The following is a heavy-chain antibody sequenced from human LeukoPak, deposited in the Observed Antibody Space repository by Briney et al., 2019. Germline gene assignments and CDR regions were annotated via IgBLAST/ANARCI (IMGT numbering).Heavy chain of an antibody. J-gene: IGHJ6*03. CDR1: GGTFSSYA. CDR3: ARDKYCSSTSCPYYYYYYMDV. Sequence: SVKVSCKASGGTFSSYAISWVRQAPGQGLEWMGGIIPIFGTANYAKKFQGSVTITADESTSTAYMELSSLRSEDTAVYYCARDKYCSSTSCPYYYYYYMDVWGKGTTVTGSS. D-gene: IGHD2-2*01. V-gene: IGHV1-69*13. CDR2: IIPIFGTA.